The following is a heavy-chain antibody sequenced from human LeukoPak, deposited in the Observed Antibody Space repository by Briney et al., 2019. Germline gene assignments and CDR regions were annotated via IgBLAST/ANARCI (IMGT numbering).Heavy chain of an antibody. Sequence: ASVKVSCKASGYTFTSYYMHWVRQAPGQGLEWMGIINPSGGSTSCAQKSQGRVTMTRDTSTSTVYMELSSLRSEDTAVYYCARGPLLNAIAVAPGRFDYWGQGTLVTVSS. V-gene: IGHV1-46*01. CDR3: ARGPLLNAIAVAPGRFDY. CDR2: INPSGGST. CDR1: GYTFTSYY. D-gene: IGHD6-19*01. J-gene: IGHJ4*02.